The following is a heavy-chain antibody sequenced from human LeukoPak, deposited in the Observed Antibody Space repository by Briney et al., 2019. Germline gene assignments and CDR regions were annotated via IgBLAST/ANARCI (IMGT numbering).Heavy chain of an antibody. CDR3: VRDWGGANFDY. CDR2: IYYSGST. D-gene: IGHD3-16*01. Sequence: SETLSLTCTVSGGSISSSSYYWGWIRQPPGKGLEWIGSIYYSGSTYYNPSLKSRVTISVDTSKNQFSLKLSSVTAADTAVYYCVRDWGGANFDYWGQGTLVTVSS. V-gene: IGHV4-39*07. J-gene: IGHJ4*02. CDR1: GGSISSSSYY.